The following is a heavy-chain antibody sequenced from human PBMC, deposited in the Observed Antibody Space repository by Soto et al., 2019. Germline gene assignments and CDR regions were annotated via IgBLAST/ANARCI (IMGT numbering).Heavy chain of an antibody. D-gene: IGHD2-8*01. CDR2: INAGNGNT. CDR1: GYTFTIYA. CDR3: ARWTTVYDDAFDI. J-gene: IGHJ3*02. V-gene: IGHV1-3*01. Sequence: GASVKVSCKASGYTFTIYAMHWVLQAPGQRLEWMGWINAGNGNTKYSQKFQGRVTITRDTSASTAYMELSSLRSEDTAVYYGARWTTVYDDAFDIWGQGTRVTVAS.